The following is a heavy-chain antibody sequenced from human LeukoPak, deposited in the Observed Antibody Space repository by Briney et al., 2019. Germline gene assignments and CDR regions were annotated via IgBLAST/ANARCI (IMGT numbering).Heavy chain of an antibody. CDR3: ATWPGGWYGEDS. D-gene: IGHD6-19*01. V-gene: IGHV3-53*01. CDR2: IYGGGST. J-gene: IGHJ4*02. Sequence: PGGSLRLSCAASGFTASSNYMSWVRQAPGKGLEWVSVIYGGGSTYYADSVKGRFTISRDTFKNTVNLQMTSLRAEDTAVYYCATWPGGWYGEDSWGQGTLVTVSS. CDR1: GFTASSNY.